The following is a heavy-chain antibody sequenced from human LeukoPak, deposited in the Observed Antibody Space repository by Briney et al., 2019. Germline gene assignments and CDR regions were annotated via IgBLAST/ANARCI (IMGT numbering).Heavy chain of an antibody. CDR3: AREEGGSWFRYFDL. CDR2: IYYSGST. Sequence: SETLSLTCTVSGGSICRYYWSWIRQPPGKGLEWIGYIYYSGSTNYNPSLKSRVTISVDTSKYQFSLKLSSVTAADTAVYYCAREEGGSWFRYFDLWGRGTLVSVSS. J-gene: IGHJ2*01. D-gene: IGHD2-15*01. V-gene: IGHV4-59*01. CDR1: GGSICRYY.